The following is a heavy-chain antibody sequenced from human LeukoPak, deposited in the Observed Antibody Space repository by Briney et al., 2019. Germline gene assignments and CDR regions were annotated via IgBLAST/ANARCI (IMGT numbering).Heavy chain of an antibody. Sequence: GGSVRLSCAASGFIFSSYAMSGVRQAPGKGLEGVSAISGGWGSSYFEGSVKGRFTIHLHNSKNALYLQMNSRRAEDTAVYYCAKVSGRLLAPGVFDIWGQGTMVTVSS. CDR3: AKVSGRLLAPGVFDI. D-gene: IGHD2-15*01. CDR2: ISGGWGSS. V-gene: IGHV3-23*01. CDR1: GFIFSSYA. J-gene: IGHJ3*02.